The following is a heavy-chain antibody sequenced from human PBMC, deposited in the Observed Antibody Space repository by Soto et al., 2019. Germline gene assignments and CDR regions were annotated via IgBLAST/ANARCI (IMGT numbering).Heavy chain of an antibody. Sequence: TGGSLRLSCAASGFTFSSYGMHWVRQAPGKGLEWVAVISYDGSNKYYADSVKGRFTISRDNSKNTPYLQMNSLRAEDTAVYYCAKDHGAAVAGTDYYYYGMDVWGQGTTVTVSS. CDR3: AKDHGAAVAGTDYYYYGMDV. V-gene: IGHV3-30*18. J-gene: IGHJ6*02. CDR2: ISYDGSNK. D-gene: IGHD6-19*01. CDR1: GFTFSSYG.